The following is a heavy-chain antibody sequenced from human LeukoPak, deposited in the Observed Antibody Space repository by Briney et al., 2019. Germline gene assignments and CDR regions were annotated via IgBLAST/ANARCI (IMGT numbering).Heavy chain of an antibody. CDR1: GFTFSSYS. V-gene: IGHV3-48*01. CDR3: ARDGWFGDYNWFDP. J-gene: IGHJ5*02. CDR2: ISSASNTI. D-gene: IGHD3-10*01. Sequence: GGSLRLSCAASGFTFSSYSMNWVRQAPGKGLEWVSYISSASNTIYYADSVKGRFTISRDNAKNSLYLEMNSLRAEDTAMYYCARDGWFGDYNWFDPWGQGTLVTVSS.